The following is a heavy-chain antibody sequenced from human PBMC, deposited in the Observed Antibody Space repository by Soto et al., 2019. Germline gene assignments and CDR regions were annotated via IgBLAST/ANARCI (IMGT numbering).Heavy chain of an antibody. Sequence: EVQLLESGGGLVQPGGSLRLSCAASGFTFSSYAMSWFRQAPGKGLEGVSAISGSGGSTYYADSVKGRFTISRDNSKNTLYLQMNSLIAEDTAVYYCAKDHTAFYDYIGGSYRFDYWGQGTLVTVSS. J-gene: IGHJ4*02. CDR2: ISGSGGST. V-gene: IGHV3-23*01. D-gene: IGHD3-16*02. CDR1: GFTFSSYA. CDR3: AKDHTAFYDYIGGSYRFDY.